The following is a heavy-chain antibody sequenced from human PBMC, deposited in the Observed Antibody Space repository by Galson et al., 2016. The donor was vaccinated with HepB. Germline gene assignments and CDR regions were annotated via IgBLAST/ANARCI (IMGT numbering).Heavy chain of an antibody. CDR2: INESGSSR. CDR3: TTWLSHHFDY. V-gene: IGHV3-23*01. Sequence: CAVSGIIFSRHPMSWVRQAPGKGLEWVVDINESGSSRNYADSVRGRFSIYRDNSRDTLYLQMDSLTAEDSAIYYCTTWLSHHFDYWGQGTRVTVSS. J-gene: IGHJ4*02. D-gene: IGHD6-19*01. CDR1: GIIFSRHP.